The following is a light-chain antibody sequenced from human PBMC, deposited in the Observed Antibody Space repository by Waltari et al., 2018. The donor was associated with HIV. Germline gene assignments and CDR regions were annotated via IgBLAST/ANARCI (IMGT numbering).Light chain of an antibody. J-gene: IGLJ3*02. CDR3: QSADSSNTWV. CDR1: ALPKKY. V-gene: IGLV3-25*03. Sequence: SYELTQPPSVSVSPGQTARITCSGDALPKKYAYWYQQKPGQAPVLMIYKDSERPSGIPERFSASSSGTTVTLTISGVQAEDEADYYCQSADSSNTWVFCGGTKLTVL. CDR2: KDS.